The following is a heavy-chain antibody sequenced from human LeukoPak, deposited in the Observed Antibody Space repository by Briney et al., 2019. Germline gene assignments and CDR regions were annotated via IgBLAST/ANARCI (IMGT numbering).Heavy chain of an antibody. Sequence: WVALISFDGTTKYYADSVKGRFTISRDNSKNTVSLQMNGLSAEDTAVYYCASGFSSSPYFDYWGQGTLVTVSS. V-gene: IGHV3-30*03. CDR2: ISFDGTTK. J-gene: IGHJ4*02. D-gene: IGHD6-6*01. CDR3: ASGFSSSPYFDY.